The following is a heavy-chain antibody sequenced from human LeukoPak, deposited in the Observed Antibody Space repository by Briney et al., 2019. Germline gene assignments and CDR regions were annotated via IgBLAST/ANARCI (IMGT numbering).Heavy chain of an antibody. J-gene: IGHJ4*02. CDR3: AKDYRRYCSSTSCRPFDY. Sequence: PGGSLRLSRAASGFTFSSYGMHWVRQAPGKGLGWVAFIRYDGSNKYYADSVKGRFTISRDNSKNTLYLQMNSLRAEDTAVYYRAKDYRRYCSSTSCRPFDYWGQGTLVTVSS. CDR1: GFTFSSYG. CDR2: IRYDGSNK. V-gene: IGHV3-30*02. D-gene: IGHD2-2*01.